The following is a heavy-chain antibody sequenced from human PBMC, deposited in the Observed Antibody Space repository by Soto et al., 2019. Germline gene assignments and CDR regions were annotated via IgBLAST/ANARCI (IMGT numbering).Heavy chain of an antibody. D-gene: IGHD6-13*01. CDR1: GGSISRSSYY. J-gene: IGHJ5*02. CDR3: ARHPWAAGTKGQNWFDP. CDR2: IYYSGST. V-gene: IGHV4-39*01. Sequence: SETLSLTCTVSGGSISRSSYYWGWIRQPPGKGLEWIGSIYYSGSTYYNPSLKSRVTISVDTSKNQFSLKLSSVTAADTAVYYCARHPWAAGTKGQNWFDPWGQGTLVT.